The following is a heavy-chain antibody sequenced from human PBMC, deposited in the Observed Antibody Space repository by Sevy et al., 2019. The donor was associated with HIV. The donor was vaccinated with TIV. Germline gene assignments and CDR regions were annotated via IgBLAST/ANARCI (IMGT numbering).Heavy chain of an antibody. Sequence: GGSLRLSCATSGFNFSTYVMNWVRQAPGKGLEWVAVTWYDETNKYYADPMKGRFTISRDNSKNTLYLQMNSLRAEDTAVYYCAREEDTSSSLGYGMDVWGQGTMVTVSS. CDR1: GFNFSTYV. CDR2: TWYDETNK. D-gene: IGHD2-15*01. J-gene: IGHJ6*02. V-gene: IGHV3-33*01. CDR3: AREEDTSSSLGYGMDV.